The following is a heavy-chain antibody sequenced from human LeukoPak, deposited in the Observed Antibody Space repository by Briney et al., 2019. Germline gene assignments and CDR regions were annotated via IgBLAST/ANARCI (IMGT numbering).Heavy chain of an antibody. J-gene: IGHJ4*02. CDR2: IYYSGST. V-gene: IGHV4-59*01. Sequence: SETLSLTCIVSGGSISSYYWSWIRQPPGKGLEWIGYIYYSGSTNYNPSLKSRVTISVDTSKNQFSLKLSSVTAADTAVYYCARGGRRITAHPPPDYWGQGTLVTVSS. CDR3: ARGGRRITAHPPPDY. D-gene: IGHD2-15*01. CDR1: GGSISSYY.